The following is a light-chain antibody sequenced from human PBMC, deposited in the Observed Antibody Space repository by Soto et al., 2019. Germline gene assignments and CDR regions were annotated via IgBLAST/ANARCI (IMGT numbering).Light chain of an antibody. CDR1: QDISRY. Sequence: DIQLTQSPSFLSASVGDRVTITCRASQDISRYFAWYQQKAGKAPKLLIYAASTLQKGVSSRFSGSGSGTEFTLTISSLQPDDFATYYGQQLNTYPLFTFGPGTEGDI. J-gene: IGKJ3*01. CDR2: AAS. V-gene: IGKV1-9*01. CDR3: QQLNTYPLFT.